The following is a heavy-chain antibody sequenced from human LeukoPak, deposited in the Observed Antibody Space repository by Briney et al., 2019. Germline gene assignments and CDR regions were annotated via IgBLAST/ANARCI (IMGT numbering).Heavy chain of an antibody. J-gene: IGHJ4*02. V-gene: IGHV1-2*02. CDR1: GYTFTGYY. CDR3: ARAIMITFGGVIVDDY. D-gene: IGHD3-16*02. Sequence: ASVKVSCKASGYTFTGYYMHWVRQAPGQGLEWMGWINPNSGGTNYAQKFQGRVTMTRDTSISTAYMELSRLRPDDTAVYYCARAIMITFGGVIVDDYWGQGTLVTVSS. CDR2: INPNSGGT.